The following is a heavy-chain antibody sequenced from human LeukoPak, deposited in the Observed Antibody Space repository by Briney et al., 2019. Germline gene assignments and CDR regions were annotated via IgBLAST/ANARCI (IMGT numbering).Heavy chain of an antibody. V-gene: IGHV1-46*01. Sequence: ASVKVSCKASGGTFSSYAISWVRQAPGQGLEWMGIINPSGGSTSYAQKFQGRVTMTRDTSTSTVYMELSSLRSEDTAVYYCARSEGYYGSGSYYWFDPWGQGTLVTVSS. CDR3: ARSEGYYGSGSYYWFDP. D-gene: IGHD3-10*01. CDR2: INPSGGST. J-gene: IGHJ5*02. CDR1: GGTFSSYA.